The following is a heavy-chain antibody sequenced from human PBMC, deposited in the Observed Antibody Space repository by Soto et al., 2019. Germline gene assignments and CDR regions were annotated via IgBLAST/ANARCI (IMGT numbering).Heavy chain of an antibody. CDR1: GGSISSTTW. V-gene: IGHV4-4*02. Sequence: QVQLQESGPGLVKPSGTLSLTGAVYGGSISSTTWWSWVRQPPGKGLEWIGEIYHSGSTNYNPSLKIRVTMSVDQSKTQFSLKLRSVTAADTAVYYCERVMTTATTPDFWGQGTQVTVSS. CDR3: ERVMTTATTPDF. J-gene: IGHJ4*02. D-gene: IGHD4-17*01. CDR2: IYHSGST.